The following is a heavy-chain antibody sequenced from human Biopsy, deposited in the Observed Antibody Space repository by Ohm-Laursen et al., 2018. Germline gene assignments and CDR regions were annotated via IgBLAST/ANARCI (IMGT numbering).Heavy chain of an antibody. CDR3: ARDLYDFCGGCPFDP. D-gene: IGHD3-3*01. Sequence: SLRLSCTASGFTFSSHAMSWVRQAPGKGLECVSVINGSGESTYYADPVKGRFTTSRDNSKNTLYLQMNSLRAEDTAMYYCARDLYDFCGGCPFDPWGQGTLVTVS. CDR2: INGSGEST. J-gene: IGHJ5*02. CDR1: GFTFSSHA. V-gene: IGHV3-23*01.